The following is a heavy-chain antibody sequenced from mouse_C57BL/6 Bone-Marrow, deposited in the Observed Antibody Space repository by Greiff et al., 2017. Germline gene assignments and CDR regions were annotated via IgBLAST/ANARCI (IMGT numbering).Heavy chain of an antibody. CDR3: ASPFMTTVGYFDV. D-gene: IGHD1-1*01. CDR2: INPGSGGT. CDR1: GYAFTNYL. J-gene: IGHJ1*03. Sequence: VQLQQSGAELVRPGTSVKVSCKASGYAFTNYLIEWVKQRPGQGLEWIGVINPGSGGTNYNEKFKGKATLHADKSSSTAYMQLSSLTSEDSAVYFCASPFMTTVGYFDVWGTGTTVTVSS. V-gene: IGHV1-54*01.